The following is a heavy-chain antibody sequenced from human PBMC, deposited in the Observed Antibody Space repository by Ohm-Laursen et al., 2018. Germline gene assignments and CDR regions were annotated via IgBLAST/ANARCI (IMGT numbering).Heavy chain of an antibody. Sequence: TLSLTCTVSGDSISNYYWSWIRQPPGKGLEWIGYIYYSGSTNYNPSLKSRVTMSVDTSKNQFSLKLSSVTAADTAVYYCARAGNSSGYNRGAFDIWGQGTMVTVSS. V-gene: IGHV4-59*12. D-gene: IGHD3-22*01. CDR2: IYYSGST. CDR1: GDSISNYY. CDR3: ARAGNSSGYNRGAFDI. J-gene: IGHJ3*02.